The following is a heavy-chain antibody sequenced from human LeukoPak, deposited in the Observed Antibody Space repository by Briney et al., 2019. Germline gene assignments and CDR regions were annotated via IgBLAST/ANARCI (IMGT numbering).Heavy chain of an antibody. CDR1: GYTFTGYY. D-gene: IGHD2-2*01. J-gene: IGHJ4*02. Sequence: SVKVSCKASGYTFTGYYMHWVRQAPGRGLEWMGWINPNSGGTNYAQKFQGRVTMTRDTSISTAYMELSRLRSDDTAVYYCARVRQLLPSLYDYWGQGALVTVSS. V-gene: IGHV1-2*02. CDR2: INPNSGGT. CDR3: ARVRQLLPSLYDY.